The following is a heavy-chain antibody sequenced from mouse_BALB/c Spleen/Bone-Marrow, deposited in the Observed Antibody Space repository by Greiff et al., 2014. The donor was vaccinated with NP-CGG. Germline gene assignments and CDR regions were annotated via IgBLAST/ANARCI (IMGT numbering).Heavy chain of an antibody. J-gene: IGHJ4*01. CDR2: ISDGGSYT. CDR3: ARSGERYGAMDY. CDR1: GFTFSDYY. V-gene: IGHV5-4*02. D-gene: IGHD1-1*02. Sequence: EVKLVESGGGLVKPGGSLKLSCAASGFTFSDYYMYWVRQTPEKRLEWVATISDGGSYTYYPDSVKGRFTTSRDNAKNNLYLQMSSLKSEDTAMYYCARSGERYGAMDYWGQGTSVTVFS.